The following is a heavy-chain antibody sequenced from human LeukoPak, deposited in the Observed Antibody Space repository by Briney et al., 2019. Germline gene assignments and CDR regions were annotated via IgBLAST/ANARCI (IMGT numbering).Heavy chain of an antibody. D-gene: IGHD3-22*01. CDR1: GFTVSSTY. J-gene: IGHJ4*02. Sequence: GGSLRLSCAASGFTVSSTYMSCVRQAPGKGLEWVSVIYSGGGTLYSDSMKGRFTISREYSRNTLYLQMNSLRTEDTAVYYCARVNSYDNVDYWGQGTLVTVSS. CDR2: IYSGGGT. V-gene: IGHV3-53*03. CDR3: ARVNSYDNVDY.